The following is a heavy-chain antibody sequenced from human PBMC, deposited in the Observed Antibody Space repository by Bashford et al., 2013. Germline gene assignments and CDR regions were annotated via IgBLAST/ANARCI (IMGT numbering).Heavy chain of an antibody. V-gene: IGHV3-33*01. CDR2: IWNDGSNQ. D-gene: IGHD2-15*01. CDR3: ARGKGSGARDAFDI. Sequence: GGSLRLSCAASGFTFRSYGMHWVRQGPGKGLEWVALIWNDGSNQYYADSVKGRFTISRDNYKNTLDLQMSSLKIEDTAVYYCARGKGSGARDAFDIWGQGTMVTVSS. CDR1: GFTFRSYG. J-gene: IGHJ3*02.